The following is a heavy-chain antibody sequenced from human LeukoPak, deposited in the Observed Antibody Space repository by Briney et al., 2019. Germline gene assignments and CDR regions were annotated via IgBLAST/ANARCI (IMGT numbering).Heavy chain of an antibody. D-gene: IGHD3-22*01. V-gene: IGHV3-74*03. CDR3: VRSAFHAGSGNYYDY. J-gene: IGHJ4*02. CDR2: IDNAGSIT. Sequence: PGGSLRLSCAASGFTFSNYWIHWVRQAPGKGLVWVSRIDNAGSITTYADSVKGGFTISRDKAENTLYLKMDSLRVEDTAVYYCVRSAFHAGSGNYYDYWGQGTLVTVSS. CDR1: GFTFSNYW.